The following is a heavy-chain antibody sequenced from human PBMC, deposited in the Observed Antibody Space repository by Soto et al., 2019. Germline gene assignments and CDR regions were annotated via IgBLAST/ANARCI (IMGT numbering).Heavy chain of an antibody. V-gene: IGHV3-30*18. J-gene: IGHJ6*02. CDR2: ISYDGSNK. CDR1: GFTFSSYG. Sequence: GGSLRLSCAASGFTFSSYGMHWVRQAPGKGLEWVAVISYDGSNKYYADSVKGRFTISRGNSKNTLYLQMNSLRAEDTAVYYCAKEGGTTPYYYYGMDVWGQGTTVTVSS. CDR3: AKEGGTTPYYYYGMDV. D-gene: IGHD1-1*01.